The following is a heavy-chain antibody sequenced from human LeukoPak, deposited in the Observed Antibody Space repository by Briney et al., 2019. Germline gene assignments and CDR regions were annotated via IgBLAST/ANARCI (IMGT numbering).Heavy chain of an antibody. J-gene: IGHJ6*03. CDR2: IYSGGKS. CDR1: DFPVSSHH. D-gene: IGHD6-19*01. CDR3: ARCQGIAMADFRGDYYYCYMDV. V-gene: IGHV3-53*01. Sequence: GGSLRLSCVVSDFPVSSHHMAWVPQVPGKGLEWLSIIYSGGKSHNADSLKGRFTVYKDNFRNTVFLEMNSLRADDTAVYYCARCQGIAMADFRGDYYYCYMDVWGKGTTVSVS.